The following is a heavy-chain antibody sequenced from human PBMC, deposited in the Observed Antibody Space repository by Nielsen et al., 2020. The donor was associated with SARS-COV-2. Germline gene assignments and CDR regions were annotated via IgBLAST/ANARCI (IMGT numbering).Heavy chain of an antibody. J-gene: IGHJ4*02. V-gene: IGHV3-23*03. CDR3: TTAPAGTFDY. D-gene: IGHD6-19*01. CDR2: IYSGGSST. CDR1: GFTFSSYA. Sequence: GGSLRLSCAASGFTFSSYAMSWVRQAPGKGLEWVSVIYSGGSSTYYADSVKGRFTISRDNSKNTLYLQMNSLRAEDTAVYYCTTAPAGTFDYWGQGTLVTVSS.